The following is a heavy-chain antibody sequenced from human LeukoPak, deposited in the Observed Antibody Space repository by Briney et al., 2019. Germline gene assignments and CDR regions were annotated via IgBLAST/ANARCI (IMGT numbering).Heavy chain of an antibody. J-gene: IGHJ6*03. CDR2: INHSGST. CDR3: ARARSSSWSKSDYYYYMDV. V-gene: IGHV4-34*01. D-gene: IGHD6-13*01. Sequence: SETLSLTCAVYGGSFSGYYWSWIRQPPGKGLEWIGEINHSGSTNYNPSLKSRVTISVDTSKNQFSLKLSSVTAADTAVYYCARARSSSWSKSDYYYYMDVWGKGTTVTISS. CDR1: GGSFSGYY.